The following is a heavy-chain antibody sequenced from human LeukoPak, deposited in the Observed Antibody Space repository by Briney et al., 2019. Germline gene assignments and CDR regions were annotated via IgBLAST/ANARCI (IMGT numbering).Heavy chain of an antibody. CDR1: GFTFTGYG. D-gene: IGHD6-19*01. CDR3: ARDPSNTSGRYAYFDY. Sequence: GASVKVSCKASGFTFTGYGISWVRQAPGQGLEWMGWISAYNGDTNYSQNFQGRVTMTTDTSTTTAYMELRSLRSDDTAVYYCARDPSNTSGRYAYFDYWGQGTPVTVSS. CDR2: ISAYNGDT. V-gene: IGHV1-18*01. J-gene: IGHJ4*02.